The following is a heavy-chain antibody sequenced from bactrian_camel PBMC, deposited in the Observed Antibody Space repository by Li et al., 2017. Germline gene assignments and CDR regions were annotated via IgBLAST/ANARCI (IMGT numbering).Heavy chain of an antibody. J-gene: IGHJ4*01. V-gene: IGHV3S60*01. D-gene: IGHD3*01. CDR1: GSPSTANC. Sequence: HVQLVESGGGSVQTGGSLRLFCAAAGSPSTANCMAWFRQIPGKEREGVASRCTRGGGTYYAGSVQGRFTISRNVLPERLSLLMTRLKAEDTAMYYCAAGPDVGREKHLTADQVLSIRRNNFWGQGTQVTVS. CDR3: AAGPDVGREKHLTADQVLSIRRNNF. CDR2: RCTRGGGT.